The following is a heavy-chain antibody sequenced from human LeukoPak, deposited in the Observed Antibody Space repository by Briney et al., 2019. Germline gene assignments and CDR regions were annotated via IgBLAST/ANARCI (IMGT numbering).Heavy chain of an antibody. CDR2: INHSGST. V-gene: IGHV4-34*01. CDR3: ARGGYYNGSGSPNWFDP. Sequence: SETLSLTCAVYGGSFSGYYRSWIRQPPGKGLEWIGEINHSGSTNYNPSLKSRVTISVDTSKNQFSLKLSSVTAADTAVYYCARGGYYNGSGSPNWFDPWGQGTLVTVSS. CDR1: GGSFSGYY. J-gene: IGHJ5*02. D-gene: IGHD3-10*01.